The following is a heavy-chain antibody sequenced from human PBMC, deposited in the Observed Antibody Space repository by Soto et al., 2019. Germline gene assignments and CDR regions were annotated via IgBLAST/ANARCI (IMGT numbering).Heavy chain of an antibody. D-gene: IGHD3-22*01. CDR2: ISVNSGTT. CDR1: GYNFNTYG. J-gene: IGHJ4*02. Sequence: ASVKVSCKASGYNFNTYGITWVRQAPGQGLEWMGWISVNSGTTNYAQKIQGRVTMTTDTSSSTAFMELRSLRSDDTAVYYCAMNDTSGHYSDYWGQGTLVTVSS. V-gene: IGHV1-18*01. CDR3: AMNDTSGHYSDY.